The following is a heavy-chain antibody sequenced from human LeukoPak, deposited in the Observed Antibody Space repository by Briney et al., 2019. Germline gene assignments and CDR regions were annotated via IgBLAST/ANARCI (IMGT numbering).Heavy chain of an antibody. J-gene: IGHJ4*02. V-gene: IGHV4-34*01. CDR1: GGSFNGYY. CDR3: ARVTGYMIEDYFDY. Sequence: PSETLSLTCAVYGGSFNGYYWSWIRQPPGKGLEWIGEINHSGSTNYNPSLKRRVTISVDTSKNQFSLKLSSVTAADTAVYYCARVTGYMIEDYFDYWGQGTLVTVSS. CDR2: INHSGST. D-gene: IGHD3-22*01.